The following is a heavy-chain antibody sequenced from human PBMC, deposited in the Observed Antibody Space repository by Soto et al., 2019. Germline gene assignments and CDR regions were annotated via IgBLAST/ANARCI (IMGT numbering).Heavy chain of an antibody. D-gene: IGHD3-22*01. CDR2: INHSGST. CDR1: GGSFSGYY. CDR3: ASGYYNYYYYYMDV. V-gene: IGHV4-34*01. Sequence: QVQLQQWGAGLLNPSETLSLTCAVYGGSFSGYYWSWIRQPPGKGLEWIGEINHSGSTNYNPSLKSRVTISVDTSKNQFSLKLSSVTAADTAVYYCASGYYNYYYYYMDVWGKGTTVTVSS. J-gene: IGHJ6*03.